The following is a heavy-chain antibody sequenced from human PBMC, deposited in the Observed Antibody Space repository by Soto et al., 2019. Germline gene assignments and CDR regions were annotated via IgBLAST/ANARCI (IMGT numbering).Heavy chain of an antibody. CDR2: MNPNSGNT. V-gene: IGHV1-8*01. CDR1: GYTFTSYD. CDR3: ARVLRFLEWSIGY. D-gene: IGHD3-3*01. J-gene: IGHJ4*02. Sequence: ASVKVSCKASGYTFTSYDINWVRQATGQGLEWMGWMNPNSGNTGYAQKFQGRVTMTRNTSISTAYMELSSLRSEDTAVYYCARVLRFLEWSIGYWGQGXLVTVYS.